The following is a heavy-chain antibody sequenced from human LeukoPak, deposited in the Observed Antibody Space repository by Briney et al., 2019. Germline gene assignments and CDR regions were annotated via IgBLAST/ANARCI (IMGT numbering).Heavy chain of an antibody. D-gene: IGHD3-3*01. CDR3: ALILRISDFDY. CDR2: ISSDGRIT. J-gene: IGHJ4*02. Sequence: AGGSLRLSCAASGFTFSDYWIHWVRQVPGQGLVWVSRISSDGRITNYADAAKGRFSISRDSTKNTLYLQMNSLRAEDTAVYYCALILRISDFDYWGQGTLVTVSS. V-gene: IGHV3-74*01. CDR1: GFTFSDYW.